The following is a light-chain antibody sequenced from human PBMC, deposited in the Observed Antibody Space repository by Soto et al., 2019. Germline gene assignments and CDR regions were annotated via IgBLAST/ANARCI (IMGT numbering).Light chain of an antibody. CDR1: TGAVTSGHY. CDR2: DTS. J-gene: IGLJ1*01. Sequence: QAVVTQEPSLTVSPGGTVTLTCGSSTGAVTSGHYPYWIQQRPGQAPRTLIYDTSNKHSWTPARFSGSLLGGKAALTLSGAQPEDEAEYYCLLSYSGALYVFGTGTKVTVL. CDR3: LLSYSGALYV. V-gene: IGLV7-46*01.